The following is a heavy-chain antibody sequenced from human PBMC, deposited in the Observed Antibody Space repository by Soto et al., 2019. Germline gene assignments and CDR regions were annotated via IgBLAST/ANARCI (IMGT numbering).Heavy chain of an antibody. CDR1: GCTFSSYG. Sequence: GGPLILSCTASGCTFSSYGMHWVRQAPGKGLEWVAVISYDGSNKYYADSVKGRFTISRDNSTNTLYLQMNSLRAEDTAVYYCAKDQGLYYDSSGYPLYYFDCWGQGTVVTVSS. CDR2: ISYDGSNK. CDR3: AKDQGLYYDSSGYPLYYFDC. J-gene: IGHJ4*02. D-gene: IGHD3-22*01. V-gene: IGHV3-30*18.